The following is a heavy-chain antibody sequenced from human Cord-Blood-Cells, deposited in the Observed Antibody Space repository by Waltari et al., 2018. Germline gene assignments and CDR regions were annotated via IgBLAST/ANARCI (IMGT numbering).Heavy chain of an antibody. CDR3: ARHGGYFDY. CDR2: IYYSGST. J-gene: IGHJ4*02. V-gene: IGHV4-39*07. D-gene: IGHD3-10*01. Sequence: QLQLQESGPGLVKPSATLSLTCTVSGGSISSSSYYWGWIRQPPGKGLEWIGSIYYSGSTYSNPSLKSRVTISVDTAKNQFSLKLSSVTAADTAVYYCARHGGYFDYWGQGTLVTVSS. CDR1: GGSISSSSYY.